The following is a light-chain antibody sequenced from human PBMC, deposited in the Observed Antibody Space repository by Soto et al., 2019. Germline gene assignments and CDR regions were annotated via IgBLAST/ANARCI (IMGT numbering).Light chain of an antibody. CDR1: QGIXSSY. J-gene: IGKJ1*01. V-gene: IGKV3D-15*01. CDR2: AAS. Sequence: MTQSAISLSLTPGDRPTLTCRASQGIXSSYRAGHRQNPGQAPRLRPFAASSSEGGGPARLSGSGSATEFTRTISSLQSEYCVFYYCQQSNKTTLTFGQGTKLDIK. CDR3: QQSNKTTLT.